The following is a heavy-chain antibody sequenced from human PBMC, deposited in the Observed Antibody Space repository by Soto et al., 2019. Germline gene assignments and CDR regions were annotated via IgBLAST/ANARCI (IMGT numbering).Heavy chain of an antibody. CDR3: ARYYYDSSGYWSGGKFDP. Sequence: GGSLRLSCAASGFTFSSYAMSWVRQAPGKGLEWVSAISGSGGSTYYADSVKGRFTISRDNSKNTLYLQMNSLRAEDTAVYYCARYYYDSSGYWSGGKFDPWGQGTLVTVSS. CDR2: ISGSGGST. J-gene: IGHJ5*02. V-gene: IGHV3-23*01. D-gene: IGHD3-22*01. CDR1: GFTFSSYA.